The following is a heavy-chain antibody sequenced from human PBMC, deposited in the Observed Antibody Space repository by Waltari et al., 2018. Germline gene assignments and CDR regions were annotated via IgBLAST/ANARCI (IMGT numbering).Heavy chain of an antibody. CDR2: IYPGDSDT. CDR3: ARPLIHCSSTSCRDPFDY. CDR1: GYSFTSYW. J-gene: IGHJ4*02. D-gene: IGHD2-2*01. Sequence: EVQLVQFGAEVKKPVASLKISCTGSGYSFTSYWLGWVRQMPGIGLEWMGIIYPGDSDTRYSPSFQGQVTISADKSISTAYLQWSSLKASDTAMYYCARPLIHCSSTSCRDPFDYWGQGTLVTVSS. V-gene: IGHV5-51*03.